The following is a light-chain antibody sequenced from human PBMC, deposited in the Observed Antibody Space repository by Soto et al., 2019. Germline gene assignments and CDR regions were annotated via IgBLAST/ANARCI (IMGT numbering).Light chain of an antibody. CDR3: MQPLDLPVT. J-gene: IGKJ5*01. CDR2: LAS. Sequence: TVMTQAPLSLPVPPGETSSLSCRSSQSLLHTNAYHYLDWYLQKPGQSPQLLIYLASYRASGVPDRFSGSGSGIEFTLRISRVEAEDVGVYYCMQPLDLPVTFGQGTRLEIK. V-gene: IGKV2-28*01. CDR1: QSLLHTNAYHY.